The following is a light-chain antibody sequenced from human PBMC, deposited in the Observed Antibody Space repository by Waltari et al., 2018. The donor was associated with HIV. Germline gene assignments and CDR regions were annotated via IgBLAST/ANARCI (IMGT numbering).Light chain of an antibody. CDR1: ALPKQY. J-gene: IGLJ3*02. Sequence: SYELTQPPSVSVSPGKTARSTCSGDALPKQYAYWYQQKPGQAPVLVIYKDSERPSGIPERFSGSSSGTTVTLTISGVQAEDEADYYCQSADSSGTYWVFGGGTKLTVL. CDR2: KDS. V-gene: IGLV3-25*03. CDR3: QSADSSGTYWV.